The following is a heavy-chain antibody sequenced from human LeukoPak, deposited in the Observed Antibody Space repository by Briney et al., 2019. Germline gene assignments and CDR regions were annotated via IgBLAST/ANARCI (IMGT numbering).Heavy chain of an antibody. CDR1: GGSISSYY. D-gene: IGHD6-13*01. CDR3: ARQERGSLIAAADY. CDR2: IYYTGST. V-gene: IGHV4-59*04. J-gene: IGHJ4*02. Sequence: SETLSLTCTVSGGSISSYYWSWIRQPPGKGLEWIGYIYYTGSTYYNPSLKSRVTISVDTSKNQFSLKLSSVTAADTAVYYCARQERGSLIAAADYWGQGTLVTVSS.